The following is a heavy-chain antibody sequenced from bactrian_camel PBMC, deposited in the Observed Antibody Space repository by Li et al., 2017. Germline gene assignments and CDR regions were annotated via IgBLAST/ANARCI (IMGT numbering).Heavy chain of an antibody. D-gene: IGHD2*01. J-gene: IGHJ4*01. V-gene: IGHV3S1*01. CDR2: INNGGGTT. CDR1: GFTFTNYW. CDR3: AIARVRRSPPALRGEDYTY. Sequence: HVQLVESGGGLVQPGGSLRLSCAASGFTFTNYWMHWVRQGPGKGLEWVSTINNGGGTTYYADSVKGRFTMSRDNAKDTVYLQMNSLKPEDTAMYYCAIARVRRSPPALRGEDYTYWGQGTQVTVS.